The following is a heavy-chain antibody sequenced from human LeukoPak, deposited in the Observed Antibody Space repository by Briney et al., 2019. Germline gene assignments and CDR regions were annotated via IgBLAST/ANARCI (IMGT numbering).Heavy chain of an antibody. V-gene: IGHV4-38-2*02. CDR3: ARGRTTPPGDYIFDY. J-gene: IGHJ4*02. CDR2: IFHSGYT. Sequence: SETLSLTCTVSTYSISSDHYWGWIRQSPGQGLEWIGSIFHSGYTFYNPSLKSRVTMSLDTSKNQFSLQLTSVTAADTAVYYCARGRTTPPGDYIFDYWGQGTLVTVTS. CDR1: TYSISSDHY. D-gene: IGHD4-17*01.